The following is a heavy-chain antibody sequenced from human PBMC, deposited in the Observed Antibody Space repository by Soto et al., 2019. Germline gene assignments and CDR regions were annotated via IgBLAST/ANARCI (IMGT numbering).Heavy chain of an antibody. CDR3: ARDFTDSSGPTLGMGV. V-gene: IGHV4-31*03. J-gene: IGHJ6*02. D-gene: IGHD6-19*01. Sequence: SETLSLTCTVSGGSISSGGYYWSWIRQHPGKGLEWIGYIYYSGSTYYNPSLKSRVTVSVDTSKNQFSLKLSSVTAADTAVYYCARDFTDSSGPTLGMGVWGQGTTVTVSS. CDR2: IYYSGST. CDR1: GGSISSGGYY.